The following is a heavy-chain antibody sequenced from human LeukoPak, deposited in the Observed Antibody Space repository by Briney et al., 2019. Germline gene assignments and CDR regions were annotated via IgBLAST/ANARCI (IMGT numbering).Heavy chain of an antibody. CDR2: IHYDASNN. V-gene: IGHV3-30*02. J-gene: IGHJ4*02. Sequence: PGGSLRLSCAASGFTFSDYGMHWVRQAPGKGLEWVSFIHYDASNNFFADSVQGRFTISRDNSLDTVYLQMNRLRPEDTGIYYCATNLIVGATIDYWGQGTLVTVSS. CDR3: ATNLIVGATIDY. D-gene: IGHD1-26*01. CDR1: GFTFSDYG.